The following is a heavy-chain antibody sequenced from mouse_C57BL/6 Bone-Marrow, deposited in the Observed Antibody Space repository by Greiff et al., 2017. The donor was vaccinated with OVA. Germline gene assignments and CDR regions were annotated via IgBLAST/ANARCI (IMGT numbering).Heavy chain of an antibody. CDR1: GFTFSSYA. D-gene: IGHD2-5*01. J-gene: IGHJ1*03. V-gene: IGHV5-4*01. CDR2: ISDGGSYT. CDR3: AISYYSNYGYFDV. Sequence: EVQGVESGGGLVKPGGSLKLSCAASGFTFSSYAMSWVRQTPEKRLEWVATISDGGSYTYYPDNVKGRFTISRDNAKNNLYLQMSHLKSEDTAMYYCAISYYSNYGYFDVWGTGTTVTVSS.